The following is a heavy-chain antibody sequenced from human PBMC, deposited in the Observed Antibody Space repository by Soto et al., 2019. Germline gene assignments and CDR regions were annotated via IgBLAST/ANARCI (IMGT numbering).Heavy chain of an antibody. CDR3: AREYDSSGYYSYWFDP. Sequence: GSLRLSCAASGFTFSSYGMHWVRQAPGKGLEWVAVIWYDGSNKYYADSVKGRFTISRDNSKNTLYLQMNSLRAEDTAVYYCAREYDSSGYYSYWFDPWGQGTLVTVSS. J-gene: IGHJ5*02. V-gene: IGHV3-33*01. CDR2: IWYDGSNK. CDR1: GFTFSSYG. D-gene: IGHD3-22*01.